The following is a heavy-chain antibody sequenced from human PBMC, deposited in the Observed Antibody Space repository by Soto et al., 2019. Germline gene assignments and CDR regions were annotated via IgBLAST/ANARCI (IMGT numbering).Heavy chain of an antibody. J-gene: IGHJ6*02. CDR3: ARGKSYYGSGKGIYDYYSLDV. Sequence: SVKVSCKSSGGTFSSYAISWVRQAPGQGLEWMGGVIPVFGLATYAQKVQGRVTITADKSTNTAYMEVSSLRSEDTAVYYCARGKSYYGSGKGIYDYYSLDVWGQGTTVTVSS. D-gene: IGHD3-10*01. CDR2: VIPVFGLA. V-gene: IGHV1-69*10. CDR1: GGTFSSYA.